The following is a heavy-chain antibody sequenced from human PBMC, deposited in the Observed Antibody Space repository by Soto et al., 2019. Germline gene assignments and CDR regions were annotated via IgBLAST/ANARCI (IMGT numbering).Heavy chain of an antibody. D-gene: IGHD4-17*01. CDR2: IYSSGRS. CDR3: ARQRTTVVTQAYFDH. Sequence: SETLSLTCTVSGGSIGGSNYFWGWIRQSPRTGLEWLGTIYSSGRSYYNPSLKSRVTMSVDTSKNQFSLTLNPVTAADAAVYYCARQRTTVVTQAYFDHWGQGTLVTVSS. CDR1: GGSIGGSNYF. V-gene: IGHV4-39*01. J-gene: IGHJ4*02.